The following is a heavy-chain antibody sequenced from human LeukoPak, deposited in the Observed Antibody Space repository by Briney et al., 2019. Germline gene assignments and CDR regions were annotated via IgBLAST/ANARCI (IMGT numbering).Heavy chain of an antibody. CDR3: AKDERPSTQPIPQSIMITFGGVNN. CDR1: GFTFSSYA. Sequence: PGGSLRLSCAASGFTFSSYAMSWVRQAPGKGLEWVSAISGSGGSTYYADSVKGRFTISRDNSKNTLYLQMNSLRAEDTAVYYCAKDERPSTQPIPQSIMITFGGVNNWGQGTLVTVSS. D-gene: IGHD3-16*01. J-gene: IGHJ4*02. V-gene: IGHV3-23*01. CDR2: ISGSGGST.